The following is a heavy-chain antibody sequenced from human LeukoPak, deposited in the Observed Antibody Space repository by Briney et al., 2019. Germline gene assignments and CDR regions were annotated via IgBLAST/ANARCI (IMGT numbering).Heavy chain of an antibody. D-gene: IGHD3-22*01. CDR1: GFTFNNYD. CDR3: ARGFDKGGYYSFDY. CDR2: ISGSGAGT. V-gene: IGHV3-23*01. Sequence: GGSLSLSCAASGFTFNNYDMTWVRQAPAKGLEWVSAISGSGAGTYYADYVEGRFTISRDKSKNTLYLQMNNLRAEDTAVYYCARGFDKGGYYSFDYWGQGTLVTVSS. J-gene: IGHJ4*02.